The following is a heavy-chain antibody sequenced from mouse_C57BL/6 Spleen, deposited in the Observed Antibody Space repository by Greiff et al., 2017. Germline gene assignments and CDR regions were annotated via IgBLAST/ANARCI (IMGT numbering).Heavy chain of an antibody. CDR3: AGSPVVEDYYAMDY. CDR1: GFTFTDYY. D-gene: IGHD1-1*01. V-gene: IGHV7-3*01. Sequence: EVMLVESGGGLVQPGGSLSLSCAASGFTFTDYYMSWVRQPPGKALEWLGFIRNKANGYTTEYSASVKGRFTISRDNSQSILYLQMNALRAEDSATYYCAGSPVVEDYYAMDYWGQGTSVTVSS. CDR2: IRNKANGYTT. J-gene: IGHJ4*01.